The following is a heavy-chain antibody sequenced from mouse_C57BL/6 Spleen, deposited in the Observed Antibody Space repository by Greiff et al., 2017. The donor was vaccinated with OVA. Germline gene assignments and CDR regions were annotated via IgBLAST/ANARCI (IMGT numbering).Heavy chain of an antibody. J-gene: IGHJ4*01. CDR1: GYAFSSYW. CDR3: SRRGLLPMDY. D-gene: IGHD3-1*01. CDR2: IYPGDGGN. V-gene: IGHV1-80*01. Sequence: QVQLQQSGAELVKPGDSVKISCKASGYAFSSYWMNWVKQRPGKGLEWIGQIYPGDGGNNYNGKFKGKATLTADKSSSTAYMQLSSLTSEDSAVYFCSRRGLLPMDYWGQGTSVTVSS.